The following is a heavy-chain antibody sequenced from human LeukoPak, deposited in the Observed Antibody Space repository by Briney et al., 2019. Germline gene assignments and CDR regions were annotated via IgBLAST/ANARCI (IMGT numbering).Heavy chain of an antibody. D-gene: IGHD3-3*01. CDR2: INPNSGGT. J-gene: IGHJ4*02. CDR3: ARERSGYSLF. Sequence: ASVKVSCKASGGTFSSYAISWVRQAPGQGLEWMGWINPNSGGTNYAQKFQGRVTMTRDTSISTAYMELSRLRSDDTAVYYCARERSGYSLFWGQGTLVTVSS. CDR1: GGTFSSYA. V-gene: IGHV1-2*02.